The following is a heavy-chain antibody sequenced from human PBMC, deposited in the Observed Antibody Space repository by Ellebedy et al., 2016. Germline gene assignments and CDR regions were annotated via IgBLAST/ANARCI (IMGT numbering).Heavy chain of an antibody. V-gene: IGHV4-61*08. Sequence: SETLSLXXSVSGGSVMNAGAYWTWIRHSPGGEMQWIGYVYRNGGTKYNPSLKSRVTMSVDTSKNKFSLTLNSLTAADTAVYYCARGLYFDSSGYHYWFDAWGQGTLVTVSS. CDR2: VYRNGGT. J-gene: IGHJ5*02. CDR1: GGSVMNAGAY. D-gene: IGHD3-22*01. CDR3: ARGLYFDSSGYHYWFDA.